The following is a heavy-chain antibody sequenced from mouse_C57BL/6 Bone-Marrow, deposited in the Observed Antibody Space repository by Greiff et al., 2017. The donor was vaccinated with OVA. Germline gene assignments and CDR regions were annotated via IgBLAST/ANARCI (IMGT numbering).Heavy chain of an antibody. V-gene: IGHV7-3*01. Sequence: EVQGVESGGGLVQPGGSLSLSCAASGFTFTDYYMSWVRQPPGKALEWLGFIRNKANGYTTEYSASVKGRFTISRDNSQSILYLQMNALRAEDSATYYCARSFYGSSPWFAYWGQGTLVTVSA. CDR1: GFTFTDYY. CDR2: IRNKANGYTT. CDR3: ARSFYGSSPWFAY. J-gene: IGHJ3*01. D-gene: IGHD1-1*01.